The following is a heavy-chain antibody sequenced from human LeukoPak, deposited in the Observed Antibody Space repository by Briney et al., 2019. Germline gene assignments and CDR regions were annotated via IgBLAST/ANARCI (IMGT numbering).Heavy chain of an antibody. CDR3: AREGIVGATIDY. J-gene: IGHJ4*02. V-gene: IGHV1-2*02. D-gene: IGHD1-26*01. CDR1: GYTFTRYY. CDR2: INPNSGGT. Sequence: ASVKVSCSASGYTFTRYYMHRVRQAPGQGLGWLGWINPNSGGTNYAQKFPGRVTMTRDTSISTASMELSRLRSEDTAVYFCAREGIVGATIDYWGQGALVTVSS.